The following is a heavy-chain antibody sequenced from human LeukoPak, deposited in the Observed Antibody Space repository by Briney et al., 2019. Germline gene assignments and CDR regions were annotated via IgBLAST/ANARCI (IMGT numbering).Heavy chain of an antibody. CDR3: ARALYYYDSSGYFAGY. Sequence: GGSLRLSCAASGFTFSSYSMNWVRQAPGKGLEWVSSISSSSSYIYYADSVKGRFTISRVNAKDSLYLQMNSLRAEDTAVYYCARALYYYDSSGYFAGYWGQGTLVTVSS. D-gene: IGHD3-22*01. V-gene: IGHV3-21*01. CDR2: ISSSSSYI. J-gene: IGHJ4*02. CDR1: GFTFSSYS.